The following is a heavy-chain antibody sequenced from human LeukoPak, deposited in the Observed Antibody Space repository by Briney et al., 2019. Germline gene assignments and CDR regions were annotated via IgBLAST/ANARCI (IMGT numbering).Heavy chain of an antibody. D-gene: IGHD7-27*01. CDR3: GRGHWGLDY. CDR2: ISNSGSAI. CDR1: GFTFSDSY. Sequence: GGSLRLSCAASGFTFSDSYMTWIRQAPGKGLEWVSYISNSGSAIYYADSVKGRFTISRDNAKSSLYLQMNSLRAEDTAVYYCGRGHWGLDYWGQGTLVTVSS. J-gene: IGHJ4*02. V-gene: IGHV3-11*04.